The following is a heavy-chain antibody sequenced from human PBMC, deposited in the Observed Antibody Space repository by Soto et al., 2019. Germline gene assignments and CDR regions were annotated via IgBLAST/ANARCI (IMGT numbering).Heavy chain of an antibody. V-gene: IGHV4-39*02. Sequence: QMQLQESGPGLVKPSETLSLTCTVSNGSISTTSYNWGWIRQSPGKGLEWIGTIFYTGTTSYNPALTGRVTITVDTCNNPFSPKLASVTGADTAVYYCARDGSFWGQGILVVVSS. D-gene: IGHD3-16*02. J-gene: IGHJ4*02. CDR2: IFYTGTT. CDR1: NGSISTTSYN. CDR3: ARDGSF.